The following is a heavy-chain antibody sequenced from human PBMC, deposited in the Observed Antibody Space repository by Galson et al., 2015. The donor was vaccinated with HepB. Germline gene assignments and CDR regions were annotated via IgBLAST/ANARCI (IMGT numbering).Heavy chain of an antibody. CDR2: IIPILGIA. CDR1: GGTFSSYT. Sequence: SVKVSCKASGGTFSSYTISWVRQAPGQGLEWMGRIIPILGIANYAQKFQGRVTITADKSTSTAYMELSSLRSEDTAVYYCASLPGSRSGYCSSTSCYKDWFDPWGQGTLVTVSS. CDR3: ASLPGSRSGYCSSTSCYKDWFDP. J-gene: IGHJ5*02. D-gene: IGHD2-2*02. V-gene: IGHV1-69*02.